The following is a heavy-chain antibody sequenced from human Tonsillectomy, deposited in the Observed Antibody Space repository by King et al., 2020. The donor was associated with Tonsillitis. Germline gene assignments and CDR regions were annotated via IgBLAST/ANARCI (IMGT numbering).Heavy chain of an antibody. CDR3: ANIHTLF. CDR2: ISYDGSNK. V-gene: IGHV3-30*18. CDR1: GFTFSSYG. J-gene: IGHJ4*02. Sequence: VQLVESGGGVVQPGRSLRLSCAASGFTFSSYGMHWVRQAPGKGLEWVAVISYDGSNKYYADSVKGRFTISRDNSKNTLYLQMNSLRAEDTAVYYCANIHTLFWGKGTLVTVSS. D-gene: IGHD2-21*01.